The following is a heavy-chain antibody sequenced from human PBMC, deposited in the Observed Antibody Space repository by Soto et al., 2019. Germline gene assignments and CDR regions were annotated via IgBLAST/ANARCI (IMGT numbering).Heavy chain of an antibody. D-gene: IGHD6-13*01. CDR2: IYYSGST. Sequence: SETLSLTCTVSGGSISSGGYYWSWIRQHPGKGLEWIGYIYYSGSTYYNPFLKSRVTISVDTSKNQFSLKLSSVTAADTAVYYCAGSIAAAFYYYGMDVWGQGTTVTVSS. CDR3: AGSIAAAFYYYGMDV. J-gene: IGHJ6*02. CDR1: GGSISSGGYY. V-gene: IGHV4-31*03.